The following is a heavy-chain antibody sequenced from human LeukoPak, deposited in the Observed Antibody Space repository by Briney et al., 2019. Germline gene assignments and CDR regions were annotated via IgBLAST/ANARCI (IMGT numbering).Heavy chain of an antibody. CDR3: AKGLGRDS. D-gene: IGHD7-27*01. V-gene: IGHV3-7*01. Sequence: PGGSLRLSCAASGFTFSTHWMTWFRQAPGKGLEWVANIKEDGSEKYYADSVKGRFSISRDNTKNSLYLQMGRLRVEDAAMYYCAKGLGRDSWDQGTLVTVSP. CDR1: GFTFSTHW. J-gene: IGHJ4*02. CDR2: IKEDGSEK.